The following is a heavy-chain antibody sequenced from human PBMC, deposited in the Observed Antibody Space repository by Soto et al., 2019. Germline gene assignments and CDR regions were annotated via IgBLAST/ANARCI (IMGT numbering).Heavy chain of an antibody. V-gene: IGHV3-9*01. CDR3: AKDVGSYNYDTSAYHYDY. D-gene: IGHD3-22*01. CDR2: ISWNSGTI. Sequence: SLQLSCVASGFIFEDYAMNWVRQGPGKGLEWVSGISWNSGTIGYADAVKGRFTISRDNAKNSLHLQMNSLRAEDTALYYCAKDVGSYNYDTSAYHYDYWGRGTQVTVSS. CDR1: GFIFEDYA. J-gene: IGHJ4*02.